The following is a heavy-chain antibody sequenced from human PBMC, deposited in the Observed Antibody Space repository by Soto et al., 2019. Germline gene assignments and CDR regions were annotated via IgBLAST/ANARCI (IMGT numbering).Heavy chain of an antibody. Sequence: QVQLVQSGAEVKKPGASVKVSCKASGYTFSSYDINWVRQAPGQGPEWVGWMNPNRGNTGYAQKFQGRVTLTRDTYISTAYMELSSLRSEDTAIYYCARDYGGNSGWFDPWGQGTLVTVSS. CDR3: ARDYGGNSGWFDP. CDR2: MNPNRGNT. J-gene: IGHJ5*02. CDR1: GYTFSSYD. V-gene: IGHV1-8*01. D-gene: IGHD2-21*02.